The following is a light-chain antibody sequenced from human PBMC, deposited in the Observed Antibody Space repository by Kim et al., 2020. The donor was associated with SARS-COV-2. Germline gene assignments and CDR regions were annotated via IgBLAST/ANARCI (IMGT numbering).Light chain of an antibody. V-gene: IGKV1-27*01. CDR1: QDISNY. CDR2: AAS. Sequence: DIHMTQSPSSLSASVGDRVTITCRASQDISNYLAWFQLKPGKAPKLLIYAASALQPGVPSRFSGSGSGTDFTLTVTSLQPEDVATYYGKKCDSAPWTFGHGTTVDIK. J-gene: IGKJ1*01. CDR3: KKCDSAPWT.